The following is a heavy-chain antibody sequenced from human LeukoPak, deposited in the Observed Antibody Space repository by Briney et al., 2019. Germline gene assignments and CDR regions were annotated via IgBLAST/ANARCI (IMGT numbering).Heavy chain of an antibody. CDR3: ASSRVYGSHDY. CDR1: GFTFSSYP. Sequence: GGSLRLSCTASGFTFSSYPMYWVRQAPGKGLEWVSAISGDGKSTYYAESMKRRFTLSRDNSKDTLYLQMNSLRAEDTAVYYCASSRVYGSHDYWGQGTLVTVSS. V-gene: IGHV3-23*01. CDR2: ISGDGKST. J-gene: IGHJ4*02. D-gene: IGHD3-10*01.